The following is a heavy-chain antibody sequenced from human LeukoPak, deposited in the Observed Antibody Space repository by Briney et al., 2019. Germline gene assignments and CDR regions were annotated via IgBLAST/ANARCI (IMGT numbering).Heavy chain of an antibody. J-gene: IGHJ4*02. CDR3: AKDPGQKWRFEYYFDY. CDR1: GFTFSSYA. Sequence: GGSLRLSCAASGFTFSSYAMSWVRQAPGKGLEWVSAISGSGGSTYYADSVKGRFTISRDNSKNTLYLQMNSLRAEDTAVYYCAKDPGQKWRFEYYFDYWGQGTLVTVSS. CDR2: ISGSGGST. D-gene: IGHD5-12*01. V-gene: IGHV3-23*01.